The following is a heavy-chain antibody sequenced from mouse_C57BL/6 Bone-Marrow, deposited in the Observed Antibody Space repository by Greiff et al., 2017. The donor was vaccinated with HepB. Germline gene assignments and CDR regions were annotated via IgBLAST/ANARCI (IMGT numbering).Heavy chain of an antibody. CDR2: ISDGGSYT. CDR3: ARGRDGGFAY. D-gene: IGHD3-3*01. J-gene: IGHJ3*01. Sequence: EVKLMESGGGLVKPGGSLKLSCAASGFTFSSYAMSWVRQTPEKRLEWVATISDGGSYTYYPDNVKGRFTISRDNAKNNLYLQMSHLKSEDTAMYYCARGRDGGFAYWGQGTLVTVSA. V-gene: IGHV5-4*03. CDR1: GFTFSSYA.